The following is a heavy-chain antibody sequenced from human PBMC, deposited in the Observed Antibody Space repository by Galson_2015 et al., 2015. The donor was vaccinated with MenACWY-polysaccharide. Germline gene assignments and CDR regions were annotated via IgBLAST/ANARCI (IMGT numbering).Heavy chain of an antibody. CDR3: TTDPEAGTAVD. V-gene: IGHV3-7*01. J-gene: IGHJ4*02. D-gene: IGHD1-7*01. CDR2: INQRGSET. CDR1: GFTFSTSR. Sequence: SLRLSCAASGFTFSTSRMSWVRQAPGKGLEWVALINQRGSETYTADSVKGRFTISRDNPKNSLYLQMNSLRAEDTAVYYCTTDPEAGTAVDRGRGTLVTVSS.